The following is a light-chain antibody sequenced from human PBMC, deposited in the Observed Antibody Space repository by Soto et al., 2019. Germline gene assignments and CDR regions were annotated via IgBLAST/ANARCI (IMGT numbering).Light chain of an antibody. CDR1: QDISTS. Sequence: DIQLTQSPSFLSASVGDRVTVSCRASQDISTSLAWFQQKAGKVPQLLVYPASTLQDGVPSRFSGSVSRTYFTLTINNLQAEDFATYYCQHLRTYPFSFGPGTKLDIK. J-gene: IGKJ2*03. CDR3: QHLRTYPFS. V-gene: IGKV1-9*01. CDR2: PAS.